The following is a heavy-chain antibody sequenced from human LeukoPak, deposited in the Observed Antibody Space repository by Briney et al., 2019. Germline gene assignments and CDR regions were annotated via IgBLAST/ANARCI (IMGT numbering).Heavy chain of an antibody. CDR3: ARDAGSGYDGIDY. D-gene: IGHD5-12*01. J-gene: IGHJ4*02. CDR1: GYTFTSYD. CDR2: MNPNSGGT. Sequence: ASVKVSCKASGYTFTSYDINWVRQATGQGLEWMGWMNPNSGGTNYAQKFRGRVTMTRDTSISTAYMELSRLRSDDTAVYYCARDAGSGYDGIDYWGQGTLVTVSS. V-gene: IGHV1-2*02.